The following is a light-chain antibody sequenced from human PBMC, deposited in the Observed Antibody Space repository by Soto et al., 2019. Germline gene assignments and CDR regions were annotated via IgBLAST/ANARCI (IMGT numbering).Light chain of an antibody. V-gene: IGLV2-8*01. CDR3: SSYAGSDSLV. Sequence: QSALTQPPSASGSPGQSVTISCTGTSSDVGGYDSVSWFQQHPDKAPKLMIYEVSKRPSGVPDRFSGSKSGNTASLTVSGLQAEDEAHYYRSSYAGSDSLVFGGGTKLTVL. J-gene: IGLJ2*01. CDR1: SSDVGGYDS. CDR2: EVS.